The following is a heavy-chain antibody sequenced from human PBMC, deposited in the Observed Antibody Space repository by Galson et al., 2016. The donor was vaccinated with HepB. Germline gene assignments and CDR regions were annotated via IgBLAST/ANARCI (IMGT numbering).Heavy chain of an antibody. CDR2: INAGNDNT. CDR1: GYTFTKYF. V-gene: IGHV1-3*01. D-gene: IGHD6-19*01. CDR3: ARQPMRSGWYYFDY. J-gene: IGHJ4*02. Sequence: SVKVSCKASGYTFTKYFIHWVRQAPGQRLEWMGWINAGNDNTKYSQKFQGRVTITRDTSASTVDMELSSLRSEDTAVYYCARQPMRSGWYYFDYWGQGTLVTVSS.